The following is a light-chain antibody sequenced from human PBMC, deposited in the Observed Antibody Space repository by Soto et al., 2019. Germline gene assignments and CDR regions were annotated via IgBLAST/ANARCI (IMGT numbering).Light chain of an antibody. CDR1: QSVSSSY. V-gene: IGKV3-20*01. CDR3: QQYGIT. CDR2: GAS. J-gene: IGKJ1*01. Sequence: EIVLTQSPGTLSLSPGERATLSCRASQSVSSSYLAWYQQKPGQAPRHLIYGASSSATGIPDMFSGSGSGTDFTLTISRLEPEDFAVDYCQQYGITFDQGTKVEIK.